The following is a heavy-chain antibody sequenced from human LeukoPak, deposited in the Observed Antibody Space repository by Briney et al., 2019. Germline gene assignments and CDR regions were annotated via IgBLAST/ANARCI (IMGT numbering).Heavy chain of an antibody. Sequence: ASVKVSCKASGGTFSSYAIGWVRQAPGQGLEWMGWINPNSGGTNYAQKFQGRVTMTRDTSISTAYMELSRLRSDDTAVYYCVPRQQLVRGFDYWGQGTLVTVSS. CDR1: GGTFSSYA. D-gene: IGHD6-13*01. J-gene: IGHJ4*02. CDR3: VPRQQLVRGFDY. V-gene: IGHV1-2*02. CDR2: INPNSGGT.